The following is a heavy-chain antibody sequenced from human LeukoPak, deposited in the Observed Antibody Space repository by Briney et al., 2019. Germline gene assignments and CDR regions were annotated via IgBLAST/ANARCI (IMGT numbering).Heavy chain of an antibody. V-gene: IGHV1-2*06. J-gene: IGHJ4*02. CDR2: IDPKSGGT. CDR1: AYTFIAYY. Sequence: ASVNVSCKASAYTFIAYYMQWVRQAPGQGLEWMGRIDPKSGGTIYAEKFQGRVTMTRDTSISTAYMDLSRLTSDDTAVYYCARGGAWGDREVDYWGQGSLVTVSS. CDR3: ARGGAWGDREVDY. D-gene: IGHD3-16*01.